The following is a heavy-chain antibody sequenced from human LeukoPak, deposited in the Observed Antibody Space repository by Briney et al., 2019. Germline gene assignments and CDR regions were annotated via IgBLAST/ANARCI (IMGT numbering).Heavy chain of an antibody. V-gene: IGHV4-34*01. D-gene: IGHD3-16*01. Sequence: SETLSLTCAVYGGSFSGYYWSWIRQPPGKGLEWIGEINHSGSTNYNPSLKSRVTISVDTSKNQFSLKLSSVTAADTAVYYCARRAPYWFDPWGQGTLVIVSS. CDR3: ARRAPYWFDP. CDR2: INHSGST. CDR1: GGSFSGYY. J-gene: IGHJ5*02.